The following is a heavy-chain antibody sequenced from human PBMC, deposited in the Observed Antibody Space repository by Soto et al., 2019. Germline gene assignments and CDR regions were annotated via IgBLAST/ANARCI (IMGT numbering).Heavy chain of an antibody. CDR2: INHSGST. Sequence: QVQLQQWGAGLLKPSETLSLTCAVYGGSFSGYYWSWIRQPPGQGLEWIGVINHSGSTNYNPSLMSQVTISVDTSKHQFSLERSSVTAADTAVYYCARGRGYSGDARGWFDPWGQGTLVTVSS. D-gene: IGHD5-12*01. V-gene: IGHV4-34*01. CDR1: GGSFSGYY. CDR3: ARGRGYSGDARGWFDP. J-gene: IGHJ5*02.